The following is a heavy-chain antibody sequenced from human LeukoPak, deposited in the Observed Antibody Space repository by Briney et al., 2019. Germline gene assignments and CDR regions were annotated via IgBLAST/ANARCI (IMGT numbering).Heavy chain of an antibody. J-gene: IGHJ4*02. Sequence: ASVNVSCKASGYTFTGYYMHWVRQAPGQGLEWMGWINPNSGGTNYAQKFQGRVTMTRDTSISTAYMELSRLRSDDTAVYYCARVRSSSWYIDYWGQGTLVTVSS. V-gene: IGHV1-2*02. CDR1: GYTFTGYY. CDR3: ARVRSSSWYIDY. CDR2: INPNSGGT. D-gene: IGHD6-13*01.